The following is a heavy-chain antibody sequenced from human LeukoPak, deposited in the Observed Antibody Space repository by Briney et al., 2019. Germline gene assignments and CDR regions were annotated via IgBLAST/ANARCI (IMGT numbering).Heavy chain of an antibody. CDR1: GFTFSSYW. Sequence: GGSLRLSCAASGFTFSSYWMHWVRQAPGKGLVWVSRINSDGSSTSYADSVKGRFTISRDSAKNTLDLQMNSLTLEDTAVYYCAREDSGGYSLDSWGQGTLVTVSS. D-gene: IGHD3-22*01. CDR3: AREDSGGYSLDS. CDR2: INSDGSST. V-gene: IGHV3-74*01. J-gene: IGHJ4*02.